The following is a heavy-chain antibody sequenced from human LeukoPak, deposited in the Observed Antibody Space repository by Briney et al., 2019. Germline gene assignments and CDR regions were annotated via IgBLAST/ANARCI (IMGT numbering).Heavy chain of an antibody. CDR3: ARATAMVNFDY. CDR1: GASFSDYY. CDR2: IHHSGNT. Sequence: SETLSLTCAVYGASFSDYYWSFIRQPPGKGLEWIGEIHHSGNTNYNPSLKSRVTISVDTSKNQFSLKLSSVTAADTAVYYCARATAMVNFDYWGQGTLVTVSS. J-gene: IGHJ4*02. D-gene: IGHD5-18*01. V-gene: IGHV4-34*01.